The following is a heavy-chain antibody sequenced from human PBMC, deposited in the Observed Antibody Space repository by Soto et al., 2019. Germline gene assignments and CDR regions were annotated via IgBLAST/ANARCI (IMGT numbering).Heavy chain of an antibody. J-gene: IGHJ6*02. Sequence: ASVQVSCKASGFTFTSSAVHWVRQALGQRLECIGWIVVGSGNTNYAQKFQERVTITRDMSTSTAYMELSSLRSEDTAVYYCAAPYDFWSGYYSARRSYYGMDVWGQGTTVTVSS. CDR3: AAPYDFWSGYYSARRSYYGMDV. V-gene: IGHV1-58*01. CDR1: GFTFTSSA. D-gene: IGHD3-3*01. CDR2: IVVGSGNT.